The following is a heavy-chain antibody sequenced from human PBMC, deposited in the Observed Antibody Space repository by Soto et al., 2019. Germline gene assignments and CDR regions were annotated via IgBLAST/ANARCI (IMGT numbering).Heavy chain of an antibody. Sequence: GGSLRLSCAASGFTFSSYSMNWVRQAPGKGLEWVSSISSSSSYIYYADSVKGRFTISRDNAKNSLYLQMNSLRAEDTAVYYCARSGTYPMVRGVTPFDYWGQGTLVTVSS. V-gene: IGHV3-21*01. CDR2: ISSSSSYI. D-gene: IGHD3-10*01. J-gene: IGHJ4*02. CDR3: ARSGTYPMVRGVTPFDY. CDR1: GFTFSSYS.